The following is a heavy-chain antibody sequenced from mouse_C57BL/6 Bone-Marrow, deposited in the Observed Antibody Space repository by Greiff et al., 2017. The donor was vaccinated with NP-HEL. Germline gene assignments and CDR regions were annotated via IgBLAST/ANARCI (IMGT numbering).Heavy chain of an antibody. Sequence: QVQLKESGAELARPGASVKLSCKASGYTFTSYGISWVKQRTGQGLEWIGEIYPRSGNTYYNEKFKGKATLTADKSSSTAYMELRSLTSEDSAVYFCARDLLLWYFDVWGTGTTVTVSS. V-gene: IGHV1-81*01. D-gene: IGHD1-1*01. CDR3: ARDLLLWYFDV. CDR2: IYPRSGNT. CDR1: GYTFTSYG. J-gene: IGHJ1*03.